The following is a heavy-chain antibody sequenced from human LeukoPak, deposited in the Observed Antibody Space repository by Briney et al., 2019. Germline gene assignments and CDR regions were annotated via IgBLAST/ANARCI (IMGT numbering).Heavy chain of an antibody. CDR1: GYSFTSYW. J-gene: IGHJ5*02. D-gene: IGHD3-10*01. CDR2: IDPSDSYT. CDR3: ARHITMVRGVITLRWFDP. V-gene: IGHV5-10-1*01. Sequence: GESLRISCKGSGYSFTSYWISWVRQMPGKGLEWMGRIDPSDSYTNYSPSFQGHVTISADKSISTAYLQWSSLKASDTAMYYCARHITMVRGVITLRWFDPWGLGTLVTVSS.